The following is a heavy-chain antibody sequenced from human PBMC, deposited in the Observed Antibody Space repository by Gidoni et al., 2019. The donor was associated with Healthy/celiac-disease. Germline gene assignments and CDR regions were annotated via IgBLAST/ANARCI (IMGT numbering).Heavy chain of an antibody. D-gene: IGHD1-7*01. CDR2: IYPSGST. Sequence: QVQLQESGPGLVKPSETLSLTCSGAGGYISSYYWSWIRQPAGTGLEWIGRIYPSGSTNYNPSLKSRVTMSVDTSKNQFSLKLSSVTAADTAVYYCARSPTELYYFDYWGQGTLVTVSS. V-gene: IGHV4-4*07. J-gene: IGHJ4*02. CDR3: ARSPTELYYFDY. CDR1: GGYISSYY.